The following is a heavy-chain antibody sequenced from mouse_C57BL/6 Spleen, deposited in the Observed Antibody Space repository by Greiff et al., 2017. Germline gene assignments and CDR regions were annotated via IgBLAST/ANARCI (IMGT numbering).Heavy chain of an antibody. CDR1: GYTFTDYE. Sequence: QVQLKESGAELVRPGASVTLSCKASGYTFTDYEMHWVKQTPVHGLEWIGAIDPETGGTAYNQKFKGKAILTADKSSSTAYMELRSLTSEDSAVYYCTRRGYMVTYYFDYGGQGTTLTVSS. CDR3: TRRGYMVTYYFDY. J-gene: IGHJ2*01. V-gene: IGHV1-15*01. D-gene: IGHD2-2*01. CDR2: IDPETGGT.